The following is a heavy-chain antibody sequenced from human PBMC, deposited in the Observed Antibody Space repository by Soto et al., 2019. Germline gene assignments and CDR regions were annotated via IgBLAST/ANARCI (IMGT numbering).Heavy chain of an antibody. CDR3: AREFGASGVHKSFDY. CDR2: INPNSGGT. Sequence: ASVKVSCKASGYTFTGYYMHWVRQAPGQGLEWMGWINPNSGGTNYAQKFQGWVTMTRDTSISTAYMELSRLRSDDTAVYYCAREFGASGVHKSFDYWGQGTLVTVSS. CDR1: GYTFTGYY. D-gene: IGHD3-16*01. V-gene: IGHV1-2*04. J-gene: IGHJ4*02.